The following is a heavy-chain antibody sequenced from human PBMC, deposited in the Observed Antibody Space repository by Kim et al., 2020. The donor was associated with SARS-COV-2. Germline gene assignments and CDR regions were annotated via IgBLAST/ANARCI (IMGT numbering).Heavy chain of an antibody. CDR3: AREEIAAAGPYYFDY. Sequence: AVTVKSPITINPDTSKNQFSLQLNSVTPEDTAVYYCAREEIAAAGPYYFDYWGQGTLVTVSS. V-gene: IGHV6-1*01. D-gene: IGHD6-13*01. J-gene: IGHJ4*02.